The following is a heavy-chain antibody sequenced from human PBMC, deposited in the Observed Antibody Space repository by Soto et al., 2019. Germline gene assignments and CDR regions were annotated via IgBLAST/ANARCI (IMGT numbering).Heavy chain of an antibody. Sequence: GGSLRLSCAASGFTFSSYAMSWVRQAPGKGLEWVSAISGSGGSTYYADSVKGRFTISRGNSKNTLYLQMNSLRAEDTAVYYCAKDSTVTPGGWFDPWGQGTLVTVSS. D-gene: IGHD4-17*01. J-gene: IGHJ5*02. CDR1: GFTFSSYA. V-gene: IGHV3-23*01. CDR3: AKDSTVTPGGWFDP. CDR2: ISGSGGST.